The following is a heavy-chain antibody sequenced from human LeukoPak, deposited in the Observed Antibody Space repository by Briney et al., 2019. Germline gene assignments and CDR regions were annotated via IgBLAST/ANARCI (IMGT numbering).Heavy chain of an antibody. CDR1: GFTFSDYY. CDR3: APDITTVTTDY. CDR2: ISSSGNII. J-gene: IGHJ4*02. Sequence: PGXSLIISCAASGFTFSDYYMSWIRQVPGEGLEWVSHISSSGNIIYYADSVKGRFTISRDNAKNSLYLQMNSLRAEDTAVYYCAPDITTVTTDYWGQGTLVTVSS. D-gene: IGHD4-11*01. V-gene: IGHV3-11*04.